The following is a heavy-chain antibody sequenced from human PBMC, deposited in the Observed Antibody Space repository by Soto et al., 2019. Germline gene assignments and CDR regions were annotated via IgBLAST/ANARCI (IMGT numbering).Heavy chain of an antibody. J-gene: IGHJ5*02. V-gene: IGHV4-34*01. CDR1: GGSFSCYY. CDR2: INHSGST. CDR3: ARDSSSWYNWFDP. D-gene: IGHD6-13*01. Sequence: SETLSLTCAVYGGSFSCYYWSWIRQPPGKGLEWIGEINHSGSTNYNPSLKSRVTISVDTSKNQFSLKLSSVTAADTAVYYCARDSSSWYNWFDPWGQGTLVTVSS.